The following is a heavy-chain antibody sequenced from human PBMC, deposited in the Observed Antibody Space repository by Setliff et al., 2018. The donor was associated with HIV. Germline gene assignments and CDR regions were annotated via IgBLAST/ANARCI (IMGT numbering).Heavy chain of an antibody. J-gene: IGHJ4*02. CDR1: GYSISSGYY. Sequence: PSETLSLTCPVSGYSISSGYYCGWIRQPPGKGLVWIGNIHHSGSVYYNLSLKRRVTISVDTAKTQFSLTLTSATAADTAVYDCARGNGRWRHLRRPPYCDYWGQGTLGTVAS. CDR2: IHHSGSV. CDR3: ARGNGRWRHLRRPPYCDY. D-gene: IGHD2-8*01. V-gene: IGHV4-38-2*02.